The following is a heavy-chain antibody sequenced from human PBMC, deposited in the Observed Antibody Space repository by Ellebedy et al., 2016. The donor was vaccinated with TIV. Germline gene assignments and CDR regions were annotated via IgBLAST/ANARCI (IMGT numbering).Heavy chain of an antibody. CDR1: GFTFDDYA. CDR3: ASQHSSGSYEGY. V-gene: IGHV3-9*01. Sequence: GGSLRLSXAASGFTFDDYAMHWVRQAPGKGLEWVSGISWNSGSIGYADSVKGRFTISRDNAKNSLYLQMNSLRSEDTAVYYCASQHSSGSYEGYWGQGTLVTVSS. J-gene: IGHJ4*02. D-gene: IGHD1-26*01. CDR2: ISWNSGSI.